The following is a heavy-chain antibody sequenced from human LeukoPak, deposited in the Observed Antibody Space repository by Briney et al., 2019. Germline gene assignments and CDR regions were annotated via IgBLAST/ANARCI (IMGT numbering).Heavy chain of an antibody. CDR1: GGSISSGGYS. V-gene: IGHV4-30-2*01. J-gene: IGHJ3*02. CDR2: INHSGST. CDR3: ARRNIVATKGAFDI. D-gene: IGHD5-12*01. Sequence: TLSLTCAVSGGSISSGGYSWSWIRQPPGEGLEWIGEINHSGSTNYNPSLKSRVTISVDTSKNQFSLKLSSVTAADTAVYYCARRNIVATKGAFDIWGQGTMVTVSS.